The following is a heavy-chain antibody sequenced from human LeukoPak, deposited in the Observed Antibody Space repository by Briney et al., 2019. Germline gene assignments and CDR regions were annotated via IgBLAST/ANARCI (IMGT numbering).Heavy chain of an antibody. D-gene: IGHD3-22*01. Sequence: ASVKVSCTASGYTFTSYYMHWVRQAPGQGLEWMGIINPSGGSTSYAQKFQGRVTMTRDTSTSTVYMELSSLRSEDTAVYYCARVNNYCDSSGYYSAEYFQHWGQGTLVTVSS. V-gene: IGHV1-46*01. CDR1: GYTFTSYY. CDR2: INPSGGST. J-gene: IGHJ1*01. CDR3: ARVNNYCDSSGYYSAEYFQH.